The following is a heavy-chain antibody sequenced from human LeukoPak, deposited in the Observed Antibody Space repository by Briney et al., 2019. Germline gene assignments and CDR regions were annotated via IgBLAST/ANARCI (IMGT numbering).Heavy chain of an antibody. CDR2: IKTDGSST. J-gene: IGHJ4*02. CDR1: GFIFSNHW. D-gene: IGHD6-6*01. Sequence: PGGSLRLSCAASGFIFSNHWLHWVRPAPGKGRVWVSRIKTDGSSTTYADSVKGRFTISRDNAKNTLYLQMNGLRAEDTAVYYCVRDALAPRRDFDFWGQGTLVTASS. CDR3: VRDALAPRRDFDF. V-gene: IGHV3-74*01.